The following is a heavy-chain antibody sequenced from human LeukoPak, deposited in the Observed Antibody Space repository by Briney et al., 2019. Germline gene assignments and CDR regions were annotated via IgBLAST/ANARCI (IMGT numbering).Heavy chain of an antibody. V-gene: IGHV3-23*01. CDR1: GFTFSSSA. CDR3: AKQLGYCSDGSCYFPY. Sequence: GGSLRLSCAAPGFTFSSSAMSWVRQAPGKGLEWVSAISNNGGYTYYADSVQGRFTISRDNSKSTLCLQMNSLRAEVTAVYYCAKQLGYCSDGSCYFPYWGQGTLVTVSS. CDR2: ISNNGGYT. J-gene: IGHJ4*02. D-gene: IGHD2-15*01.